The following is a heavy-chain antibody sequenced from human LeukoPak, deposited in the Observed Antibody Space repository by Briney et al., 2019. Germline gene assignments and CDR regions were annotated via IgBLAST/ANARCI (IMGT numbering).Heavy chain of an antibody. CDR2: IKQDGSKK. CDR3: TRVGYIDEGIDY. CDR1: GFPFSSYW. V-gene: IGHV3-7*04. J-gene: IGHJ4*02. Sequence: GGSLRLSCVASGFPFSSYWMSRVRQAPGKGLEWVANIKQDGSKKSYVDSVKGRFSISRDNAKNSLYLQMNSLRAEDTAIYYCTRVGYIDEGIDYWGQGTLVTVSS. D-gene: IGHD5-24*01.